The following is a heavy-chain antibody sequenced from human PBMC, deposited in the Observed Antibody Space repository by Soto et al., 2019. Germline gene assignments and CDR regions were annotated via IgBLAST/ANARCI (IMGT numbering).Heavy chain of an antibody. CDR1: GFTFSSYG. Sequence: VGSLRLSCAASGFTFSSYGMHWVRQAPGKGLEWVAVISYDGSNKYYADSVKGRFTISRDNSKNTLYLQMNSLRAEDTAVYYCAKDIAQWLVTGDAFDIWGQGTMVTVSS. CDR3: AKDIAQWLVTGDAFDI. V-gene: IGHV3-30*18. CDR2: ISYDGSNK. D-gene: IGHD6-19*01. J-gene: IGHJ3*02.